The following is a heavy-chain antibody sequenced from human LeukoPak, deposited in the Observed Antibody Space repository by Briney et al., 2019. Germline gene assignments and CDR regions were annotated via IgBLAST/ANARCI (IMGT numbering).Heavy chain of an antibody. V-gene: IGHV4-34*12. D-gene: IGHD4-23*01. CDR2: IFDGKTI. Sequence: PSETLSLTCAVHGESFNYYYWSWIRQSPGKGLEWIGDIFDGKTINYNPSLKSRVTISAATSSQQFSLNLKSVTAADTAVYFCASGAWAARLNSWAQGALVIVSS. J-gene: IGHJ4*02. CDR1: GESFNYYY. CDR3: ASGAWAARLNS.